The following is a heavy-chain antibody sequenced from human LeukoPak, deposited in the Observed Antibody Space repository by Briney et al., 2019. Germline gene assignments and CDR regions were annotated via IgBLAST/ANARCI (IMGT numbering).Heavy chain of an antibody. CDR2: IIPILGIA. J-gene: IGHJ4*02. V-gene: IGHV1-69*04. D-gene: IGHD3-3*01. Sequence: SVKVSCKASGGTFSSYAISWVRQAPGQGLEWMGRIIPILGIANYAQKFQGRVTITADKSTSTAYMELSSLRSEDTAVYYCARGYYDFWSGYYTIYYFDYWGQGTLVTVSS. CDR3: ARGYYDFWSGYYTIYYFDY. CDR1: GGTFSSYA.